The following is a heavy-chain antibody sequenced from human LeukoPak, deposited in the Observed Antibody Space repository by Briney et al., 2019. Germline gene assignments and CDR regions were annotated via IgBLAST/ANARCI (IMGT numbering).Heavy chain of an antibody. CDR3: AKDKEHGIAAAGGFDY. CDR1: GFTFDDYA. D-gene: IGHD6-13*01. V-gene: IGHV3-9*01. CDR2: ISWNSGSI. Sequence: PGGSLRLSCAASGFTFDDYAMHWVRPAPGKGLEWVSGISWNSGSIGYADSVKGRFTISRDNAKNSLYLQMNSLRAEDTALYYRAKDKEHGIAAAGGFDYWGQGTLVTVSS. J-gene: IGHJ4*02.